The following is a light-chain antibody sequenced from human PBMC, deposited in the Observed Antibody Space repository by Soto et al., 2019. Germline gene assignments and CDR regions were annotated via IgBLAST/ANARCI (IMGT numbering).Light chain of an antibody. CDR2: HVS. J-gene: IGLJ1*01. Sequence: QSVLTQPASVSGSPGQSITISCTGTSSDVGGYNYVSWYQQYPGKAPNLMIYHVSNRPSGVSNRFSGSKSGNSASLTISGLQAEDEADYYCSSYTSTSTYVFGTGTKLTVL. CDR1: SSDVGGYNY. CDR3: SSYTSTSTYV. V-gene: IGLV2-14*01.